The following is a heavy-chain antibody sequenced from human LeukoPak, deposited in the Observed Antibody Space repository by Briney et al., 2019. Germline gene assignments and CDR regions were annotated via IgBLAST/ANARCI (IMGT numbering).Heavy chain of an antibody. J-gene: IGHJ6*03. Sequence: GGSLRLSCAASGFTFGNYGMNWVRRAPGKGLEWVAGVNWNGGRTGYADSVKGRFTISRDNSKNTLYLQMNSLRAEDTAVYYCAKTYYSGYALSYYYYMDVWGKGTTVTISS. D-gene: IGHD5-12*01. CDR2: VNWNGGRT. V-gene: IGHV3-20*04. CDR1: GFTFGNYG. CDR3: AKTYYSGYALSYYYYMDV.